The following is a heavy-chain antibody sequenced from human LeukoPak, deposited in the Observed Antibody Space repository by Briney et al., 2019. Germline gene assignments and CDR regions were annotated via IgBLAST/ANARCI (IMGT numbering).Heavy chain of an antibody. CDR3: ARDIFDY. Sequence: PGGSLRLSCAASGFTFSSYGMHWVRQAPGKGLEWVAVIWYDGSNKYYADSVKGRFTISRDNAENSLYLQMNSLRAEDTAVYYCARDIFDYWGQGTLVTVSS. CDR2: IWYDGSNK. J-gene: IGHJ4*02. V-gene: IGHV3-33*01. CDR1: GFTFSSYG.